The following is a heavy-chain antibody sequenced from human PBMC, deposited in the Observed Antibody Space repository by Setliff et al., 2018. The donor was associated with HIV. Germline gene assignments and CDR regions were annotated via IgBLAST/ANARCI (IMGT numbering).Heavy chain of an antibody. CDR3: AKDGDYRSGDYDAFDI. CDR1: GFTFTAHG. Sequence: LRLSCAASGFTFTAHGMHWVRQAPDKGLEWVAFINYDENSEYYADSVKGRVTISRDNFRNTVDLQMNNLRPEDTAVYYCAKDGDYRSGDYDAFDIWGQGTMVTVSS. J-gene: IGHJ3*02. D-gene: IGHD6-25*01. V-gene: IGHV3-30*02. CDR2: INYDENSE.